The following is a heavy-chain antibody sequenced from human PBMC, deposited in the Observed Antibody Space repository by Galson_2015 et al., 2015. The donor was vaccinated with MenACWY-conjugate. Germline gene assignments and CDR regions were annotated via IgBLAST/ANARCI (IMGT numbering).Heavy chain of an antibody. V-gene: IGHV3-23*01. Sequence: LRLSCAASGFTFSSYAMSWVRQAPGRGLEWVSTVSGSGGSTYYAAPVKGRLTISSDNSKNTLYLQMNSLRAEDTAVYFCAKVPASIKRIYFDYWGQGTLVTVSS. J-gene: IGHJ4*02. CDR1: GFTFSSYA. D-gene: IGHD2-2*02. CDR2: VSGSGGST. CDR3: AKVPASIKRIYFDY.